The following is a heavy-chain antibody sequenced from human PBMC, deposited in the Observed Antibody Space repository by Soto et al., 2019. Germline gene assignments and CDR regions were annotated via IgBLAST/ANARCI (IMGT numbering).Heavy chain of an antibody. Sequence: GSVKVSCKASGYTFTGYYMHWVLQAPGQGLEWMGWINPNSGGTNYAQKFQGWVTMTRDTSISTAYMELSRLRSDDTAVYYCARDQATGPRHYGMDVWGQGTTVTVSS. V-gene: IGHV1-2*04. CDR1: GYTFTGYY. CDR3: ARDQATGPRHYGMDV. CDR2: INPNSGGT. J-gene: IGHJ6*02. D-gene: IGHD3-9*01.